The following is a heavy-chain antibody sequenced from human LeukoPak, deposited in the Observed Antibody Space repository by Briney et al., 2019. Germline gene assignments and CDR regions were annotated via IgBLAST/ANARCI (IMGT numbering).Heavy chain of an antibody. J-gene: IGHJ3*02. Sequence: PSETLSLTCTVSGGSISSGSYYWSWIRQPAGKGLEWIGRIYTSGSTNYNPSLKSRVTISVDTSKNQFSLRLSSVTAADTAVYYCARAESAYCGGDCYSGGRPWGAFDIWGQGTMVTVSS. D-gene: IGHD2-21*01. CDR2: IYTSGST. CDR1: GGSISSGSYY. CDR3: ARAESAYCGGDCYSGGRPWGAFDI. V-gene: IGHV4-61*02.